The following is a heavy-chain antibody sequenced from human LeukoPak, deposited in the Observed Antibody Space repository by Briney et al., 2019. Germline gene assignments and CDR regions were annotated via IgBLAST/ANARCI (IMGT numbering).Heavy chain of an antibody. V-gene: IGHV3-48*01. D-gene: IGHD2-15*01. J-gene: IGHJ5*02. CDR1: GFTFSSYS. Sequence: GSLRLSCAASGFTFSSYSMNWVRQAPGKGLEWVSYISSSSSTIYYADSVKGRFTISRDNAKNSLYLQMNSLRAEDTAVYYCASKGSPPTAWGQGTLVTVSS. CDR2: ISSSSSTI. CDR3: ASKGSPPTA.